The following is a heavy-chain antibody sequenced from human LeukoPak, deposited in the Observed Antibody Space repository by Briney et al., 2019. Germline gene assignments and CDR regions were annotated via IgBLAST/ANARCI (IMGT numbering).Heavy chain of an antibody. CDR1: GGSISSGSYY. Sequence: PSETLSLTCTVSGGSISSGSYYWSWIRQPAGKGLEWIGRIYTSGSTYYNPSLKSRVTLSVDTSKNQFSLKLSSVTAADTAVYYCARAIVRGFRDPGYFDYWGQGTLVTVSS. CDR2: IYTSGST. V-gene: IGHV4-61*02. J-gene: IGHJ4*02. D-gene: IGHD3-10*01. CDR3: ARAIVRGFRDPGYFDY.